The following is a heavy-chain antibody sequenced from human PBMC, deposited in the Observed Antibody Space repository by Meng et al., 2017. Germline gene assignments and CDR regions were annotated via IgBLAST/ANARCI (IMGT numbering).Heavy chain of an antibody. CDR2: ISAYNGKA. CDR1: GYNFTAYG. V-gene: IGHV1-18*01. J-gene: IGHJ4*02. CDR3: ARGHYCSGATCYQQYFDY. Sequence: HVALVLVGVEVKKAGATIKVACKASGYNFTAYGVSWVRQAPGQGLEWLGWISAYNGKATYAQNLQGRVTLTTDTSTNTVYMEMRSLTSDDTAVYYCARGHYCSGATCYQQYFDYWGQGTLVTVSS. D-gene: IGHD2-2*01.